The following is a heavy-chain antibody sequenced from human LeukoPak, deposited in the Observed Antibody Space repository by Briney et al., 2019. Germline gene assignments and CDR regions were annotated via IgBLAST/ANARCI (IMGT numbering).Heavy chain of an antibody. CDR2: ISGSNTYT. D-gene: IGHD6-19*01. CDR3: ARGSSGWFNFDC. J-gene: IGHJ4*02. V-gene: IGHV3-11*06. CDR1: GFTFSDYY. Sequence: KPGGSLRLSCTASGFTFSDYYMSWIRQAPGKGLEWVSYISGSNTYTNYADSVKGRFTISRDNAKNSLYLQMNSLRAEDTAVYYCARGSSGWFNFDCWGQGTLVTVSS.